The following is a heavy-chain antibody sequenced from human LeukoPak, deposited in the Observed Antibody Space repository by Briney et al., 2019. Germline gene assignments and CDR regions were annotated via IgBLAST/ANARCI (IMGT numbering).Heavy chain of an antibody. D-gene: IGHD2-2*01. V-gene: IGHV4-39*01. J-gene: IGHJ5*02. CDR3: ASRLGYCSSTSCYNWFDP. CDR1: GGSISSSSYY. Sequence: TSETLSLTCTVSGGSISSSSYYWGWIRQPPGKGLEWIGSIYYSGSTYYNPSLKSRVTISVDTSKSQFSLKLSSVTAADTAVYYCASRLGYCSSTSCYNWFDPWCQGTLVTVSS. CDR2: IYYSGST.